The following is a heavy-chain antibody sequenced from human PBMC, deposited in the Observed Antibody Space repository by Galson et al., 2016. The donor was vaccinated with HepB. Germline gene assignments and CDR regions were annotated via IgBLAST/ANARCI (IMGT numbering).Heavy chain of an antibody. CDR3: AKDRYGADPDYFDY. CDR1: GFTFSSYA. CDR2: ITTSGDRT. V-gene: IGHV3-23*01. J-gene: IGHJ4*02. Sequence: SLRLSCAASGFTFSSYAMTWVRQAPGKGLEWVSGITTSGDRTLSADSVKGRFTVSRDNSKNTLFLQMNGLRAEDTAVYYCAKDRYGADPDYFDYWGQGTLVTVSS. D-gene: IGHD4/OR15-4a*01.